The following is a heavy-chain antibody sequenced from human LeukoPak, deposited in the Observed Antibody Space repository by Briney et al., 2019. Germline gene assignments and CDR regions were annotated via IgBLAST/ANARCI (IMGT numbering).Heavy chain of an antibody. CDR2: ISYDGSNK. D-gene: IGHD1-1*01. CDR3: ASPGTDAFDI. V-gene: IGHV3-30*03. J-gene: IGHJ3*02. CDR1: GFTFSSYW. Sequence: GGSLRLSCAASGFTFSSYWMSWVRQAPGKGLEWVAVISYDGSNKYYADSVKGRFTISRDNSKNTLYLQMNSLRAEDTAVYYCASPGTDAFDIWGQGTMVTVSS.